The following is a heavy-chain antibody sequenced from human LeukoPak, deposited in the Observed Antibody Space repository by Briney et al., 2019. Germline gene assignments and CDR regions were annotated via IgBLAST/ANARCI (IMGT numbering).Heavy chain of an antibody. V-gene: IGHV3-30*02. CDR3: ANPTCSSTSCYLGY. J-gene: IGHJ4*02. Sequence: PGGPLRLSCAPSGFPYSNYGMLWVRPPPAKELDWVAFIRYDGSNKYYADSVKGRFTISRDNSKNTLYLQMNSLRAEDTAVYYCANPTCSSTSCYLGYWGQGTLVTVSS. CDR1: GFPYSNYG. CDR2: IRYDGSNK. D-gene: IGHD2-2*01.